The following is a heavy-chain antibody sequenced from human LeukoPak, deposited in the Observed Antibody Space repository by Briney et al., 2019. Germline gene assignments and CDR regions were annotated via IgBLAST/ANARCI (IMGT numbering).Heavy chain of an antibody. CDR3: AREGVTDFDY. V-gene: IGHV3-7*01. Sequence: AGGSLRLSCAASGFTFSSYWMNWVRQAPGKGLEWVANIKQDGSEKFYVDSVKGRFTISRDNAKNSLYLQMNSVRAEDTAVYYCAREGVTDFDYWGQGTLVTVSS. CDR2: IKQDGSEK. J-gene: IGHJ4*02. CDR1: GFTFSSYW. D-gene: IGHD2-21*02.